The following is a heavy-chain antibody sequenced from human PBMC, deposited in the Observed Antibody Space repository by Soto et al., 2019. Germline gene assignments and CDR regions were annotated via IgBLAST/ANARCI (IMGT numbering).Heavy chain of an antibody. D-gene: IGHD6-19*01. Sequence: GGSLRLSCAASGFTVSSNYMSWVRQAPGKGLEWVSVIYSGGSTYYADSVKGRFTISRDNSKNTLYLQMNSLRAEDTAVYYCARVQGSSDLLGGFGWFDPWGQGTLVTVSS. J-gene: IGHJ5*02. CDR2: IYSGGST. V-gene: IGHV3-53*01. CDR3: ARVQGSSDLLGGFGWFDP. CDR1: GFTVSSNY.